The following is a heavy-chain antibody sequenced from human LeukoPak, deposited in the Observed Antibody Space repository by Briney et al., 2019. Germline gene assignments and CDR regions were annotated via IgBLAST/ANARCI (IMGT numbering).Heavy chain of an antibody. CDR2: ISSSSSYI. Sequence: GGSLRLSCAVSGFTFSSYSMNWVRQAPGKGLEWVSSISSSSSYIYYADSVKGRFTISRDNAKNSLYLQMHSLRAEDTAVYYCAREGIAVAFDYWGQGALVTVSS. CDR1: GFTFSSYS. CDR3: AREGIAVAFDY. J-gene: IGHJ4*02. D-gene: IGHD6-19*01. V-gene: IGHV3-21*01.